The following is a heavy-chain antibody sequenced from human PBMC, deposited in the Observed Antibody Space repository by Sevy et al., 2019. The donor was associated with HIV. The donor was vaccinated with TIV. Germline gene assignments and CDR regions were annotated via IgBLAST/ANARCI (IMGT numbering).Heavy chain of an antibody. Sequence: GGSLRLSCAASGFTFSNAWMSWVRQAPGKGLEWVGRIKSKTDGGTTDYAAPVKGRFTISRDDSKNTQYLQMNSLKTEDTAVYYCTTDQWLVLEKYFQHWGQGTLVTVSS. V-gene: IGHV3-15*01. CDR1: GFTFSNAW. J-gene: IGHJ1*01. CDR2: IKSKTDGGTT. CDR3: TTDQWLVLEKYFQH. D-gene: IGHD6-19*01.